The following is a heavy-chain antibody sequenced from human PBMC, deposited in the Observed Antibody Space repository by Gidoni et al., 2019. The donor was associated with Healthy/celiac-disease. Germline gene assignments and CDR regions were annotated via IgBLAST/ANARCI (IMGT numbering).Heavy chain of an antibody. CDR1: GFTVSSYE. CDR3: ASGEYYDSSGYGR. CDR2: ISSSGSTI. J-gene: IGHJ4*02. D-gene: IGHD3-22*01. Sequence: EVQLVEYGGGWVQPGGSRRLDCAAAGFTVSSYEMHWVRQAPGKGLEWVSYISSSGSTIYYADSVKGRFPISRDNAKNSLYLQMNSLRAEDTAVYYCASGEYYDSSGYGRWGQGTLVTVSS. V-gene: IGHV3-48*03.